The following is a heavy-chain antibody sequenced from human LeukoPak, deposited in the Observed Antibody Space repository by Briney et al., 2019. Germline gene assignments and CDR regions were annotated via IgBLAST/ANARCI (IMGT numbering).Heavy chain of an antibody. CDR2: INPSGGST. D-gene: IGHD2-2*02. J-gene: IGHJ5*02. CDR3: ARDRVHCSSTSCYTYNWFDP. Sequence: WASVKVSCKASGYTFTSYYMHWVRQAPGQGLEWMGIINPSGGSTSYAQKFQGRVTMTRDTSTSTVYMELSSLRSEDTAVYYCARDRVHCSSTSCYTYNWFDPWGQGTLVTVSS. CDR1: GYTFTSYY. V-gene: IGHV1-46*01.